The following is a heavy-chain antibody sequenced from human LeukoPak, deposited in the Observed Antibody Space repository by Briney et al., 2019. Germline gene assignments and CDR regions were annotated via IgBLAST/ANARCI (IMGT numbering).Heavy chain of an antibody. V-gene: IGHV4-30-4*08. Sequence: SETLSLTCTVSGASLSSGDYYWSWIRQPPGKGLEWIGYIYYSGSTYYNPSLKSRVTISVDTSKNQFSLKLSSVTAAHPAVSYCASPREALEYEGAFDIWGQGTMVTVSS. D-gene: IGHD2/OR15-2a*01. J-gene: IGHJ3*02. CDR1: GASLSSGDYY. CDR2: IYYSGST. CDR3: ASPREALEYEGAFDI.